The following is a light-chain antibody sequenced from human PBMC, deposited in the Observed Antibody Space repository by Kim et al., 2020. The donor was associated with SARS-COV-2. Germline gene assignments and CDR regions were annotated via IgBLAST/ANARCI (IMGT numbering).Light chain of an antibody. CDR1: SLRGYY. V-gene: IGLV3-19*01. CDR2: GDK. J-gene: IGLJ3*02. CDR3: NSRDSSGNHVL. Sequence: ALGKTVTITCQGDSLRGYYASWFRQKSGQAPILGIYGDKNRPSGIPDRFSGSGSGNTASLTITGAQAEDEADYYCNSRDSSGNHVLFGGGTQLTVL.